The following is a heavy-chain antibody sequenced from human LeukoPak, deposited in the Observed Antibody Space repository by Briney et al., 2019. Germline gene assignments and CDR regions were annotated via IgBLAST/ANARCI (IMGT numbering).Heavy chain of an antibody. V-gene: IGHV3-23*01. Sequence: GGSLRFSGAASGFTFSSFAMGWVPQGPGEGPGGCSGTSEGGDSTVYADPVKGRFTISRDNSKNILNLQMNSLRADDTAVYYCAKDDLTPYCSNGVCYTFTHWGQGTLVTVSS. J-gene: IGHJ4*02. CDR2: TSEGGDST. D-gene: IGHD2-8*01. CDR3: AKDDLTPYCSNGVCYTFTH. CDR1: GFTFSSFA.